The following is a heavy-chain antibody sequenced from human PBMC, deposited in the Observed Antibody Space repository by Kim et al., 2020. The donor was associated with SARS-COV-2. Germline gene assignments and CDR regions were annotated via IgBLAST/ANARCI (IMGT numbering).Heavy chain of an antibody. D-gene: IGHD3-10*01. Sequence: SETLSLTCTVSGASVDSSDSYWGWIRQPPGKGLEWIGSFYYSGTTYYNPSLKSRVTISADTARNQFSLKMTSATVADTALYYCARHTLRSLWIGALGDFDSWGQGTLVAVSS. J-gene: IGHJ4*02. V-gene: IGHV4-39*01. CDR3: ARHTLRSLWIGALGDFDS. CDR2: FYYSGTT. CDR1: GASVDSSDSY.